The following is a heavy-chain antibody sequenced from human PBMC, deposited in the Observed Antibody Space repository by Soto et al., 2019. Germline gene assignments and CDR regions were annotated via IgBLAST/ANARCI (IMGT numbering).Heavy chain of an antibody. Sequence: QVQVVESGGGVVQPGRSLRLSCAASGFTLSTYAMHWVRQAPGKGLEWVAVISHDGRNNYYADSVKGRFTIYRDNSKSTRSLQRNTLCPDDTAVYYCARGRDEDDGTSDAFGMLGPGRMVTVSS. CDR1: GFTLSTYA. CDR2: ISHDGRNN. CDR3: ARGRDEDDGTSDAFGM. D-gene: IGHD1-26*01. J-gene: IGHJ3*02. V-gene: IGHV3-30*04.